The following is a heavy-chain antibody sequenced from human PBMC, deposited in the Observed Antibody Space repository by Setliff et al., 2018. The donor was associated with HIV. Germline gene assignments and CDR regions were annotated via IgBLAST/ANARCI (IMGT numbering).Heavy chain of an antibody. CDR3: ARAEMATIVAFDI. V-gene: IGHV1-2*02. D-gene: IGHD5-12*01. CDR2: INPNSGAT. Sequence: ASVKVSCKTSGYSFTGYYIHWVRQAPGQGLEWMGWINPNSGATDYAQNFQGRVTVTRDTSINTVYLEVNGLKSDDTAVYYCARAEMATIVAFDIWGQGTMVTVSS. CDR1: GYSFTGYY. J-gene: IGHJ3*02.